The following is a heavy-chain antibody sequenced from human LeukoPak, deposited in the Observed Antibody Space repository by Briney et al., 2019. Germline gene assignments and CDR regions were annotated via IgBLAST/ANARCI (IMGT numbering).Heavy chain of an antibody. Sequence: GASVKLSCMASGFTFTACEINWVRQAPGQGLEWMGCMNPDRGKTEYVESFQGRITIIRDISMGTAYMEMSNLTSEDTAVYYCMRGSSGRRDDRCRGTLVTVSA. D-gene: IGHD6-19*01. J-gene: IGHJ4*02. CDR1: GFTFTACE. V-gene: IGHV1-8*02. CDR2: MNPDRGKT. CDR3: MRGSSGRRDD.